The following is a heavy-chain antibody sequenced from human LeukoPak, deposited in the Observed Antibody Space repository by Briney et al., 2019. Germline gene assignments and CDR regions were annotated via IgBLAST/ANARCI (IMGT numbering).Heavy chain of an antibody. V-gene: IGHV3-23*01. CDR3: AKERYISGWSDSFDY. CDR1: GFTFSGSA. Sequence: PGGSLRLSCAASGFTFSGSAMSWVRQAPGKGLEWVSSISAIGGRTYYADSVKGRFTIFRDNSTNTVYLQMNSLRAEETAVYYCAKERYISGWSDSFDYWGQGTLVTVSS. D-gene: IGHD6-19*01. CDR2: ISAIGGRT. J-gene: IGHJ4*02.